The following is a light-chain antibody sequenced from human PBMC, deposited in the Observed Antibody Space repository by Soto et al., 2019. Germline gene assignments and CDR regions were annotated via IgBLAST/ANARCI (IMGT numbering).Light chain of an antibody. J-gene: IGLJ3*02. Sequence: QSVLTQPPSASGTPGQRVTISCSGSSSNIGSNTVNWYQQLPGTAHKLLIYSNNQRPSGVPDRFSVSKSGTSACLAISGLQSYDEADYYCAPWDYSLKGRVFGRGTELTVL. V-gene: IGLV1-44*01. CDR3: APWDYSLKGRV. CDR2: SNN. CDR1: SSNIGSNT.